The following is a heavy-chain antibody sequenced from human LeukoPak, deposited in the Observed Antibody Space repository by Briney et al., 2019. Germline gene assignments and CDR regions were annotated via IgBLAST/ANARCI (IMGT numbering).Heavy chain of an antibody. CDR2: MNPNSGNT. J-gene: IGHJ4*02. CDR3: ARGRRSYSSSWSDNIYYFDY. V-gene: IGHV1-8*01. Sequence: ASVKVSCKASGYTFTSYDINWVRQATGQGLEWMGWMNPNSGNTGYAQKFQGRVTMTRNTSISTAYMELSSLRSEDTAMYYCARGRRSYSSSWSDNIYYFDYWGQGTLVTVSS. D-gene: IGHD6-13*01. CDR1: GYTFTSYD.